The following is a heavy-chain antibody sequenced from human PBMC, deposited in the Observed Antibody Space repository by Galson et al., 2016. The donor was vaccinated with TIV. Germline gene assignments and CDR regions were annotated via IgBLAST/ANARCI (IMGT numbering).Heavy chain of an antibody. J-gene: IGHJ4*02. V-gene: IGHV3-23*01. Sequence: SLRLSCAASGFSFSNYAMSWVRQAPGRGLERVSGIGGSGGSPNYGDSVKGRFTISRDNSKNILYLQMNSLRAEDTAVYYCAKRPISTIFGAGSNYLASWGQGTLVTVSS. CDR2: IGGSGGSP. CDR1: GFSFSNYA. D-gene: IGHD3-3*01. CDR3: AKRPISTIFGAGSNYLAS.